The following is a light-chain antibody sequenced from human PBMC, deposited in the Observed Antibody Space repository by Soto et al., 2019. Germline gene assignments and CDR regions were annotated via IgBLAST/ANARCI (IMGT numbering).Light chain of an antibody. Sequence: QSALTQPPSASGSPGQSVTISCTGSSSNIGAGFGVQWYQQFPRTAPRLLMYNNTNRPSGVPDRFSASKSGTSASLAITGLRAEDEADYYCSSYTGGNPSYVFGTGTKLTVL. V-gene: IGLV1-40*01. J-gene: IGLJ1*01. CDR3: SSYTGGNPSYV. CDR2: NNT. CDR1: SSNIGAGFG.